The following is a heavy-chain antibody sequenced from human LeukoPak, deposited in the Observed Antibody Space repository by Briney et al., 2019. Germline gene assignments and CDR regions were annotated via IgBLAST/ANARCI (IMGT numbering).Heavy chain of an antibody. D-gene: IGHD3-10*01. CDR3: ARDLKGVYFDY. Sequence: SETLSLTCTVSGGSISSGTSYWSWIRQPAGKGLEWIGRIYTSGNTNYNPSLKSRVNMSIDSSKNQFSLRLNSVTAADTAVYYCARDLKGVYFDYWGPGILVTVSS. CDR1: GGSISSGTSY. CDR2: IYTSGNT. V-gene: IGHV4-61*02. J-gene: IGHJ4*02.